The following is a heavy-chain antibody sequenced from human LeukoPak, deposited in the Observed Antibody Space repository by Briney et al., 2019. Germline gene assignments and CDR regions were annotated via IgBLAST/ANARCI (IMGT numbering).Heavy chain of an antibody. Sequence: PGGSLRLSCAASGFTFSSYEMNWVRQAPGKGLEWVSYISSSGSTIYYADSVKGRFTISRDNAKNSLYLQMNSLRAEDTAVYYCARGQEGITMVRGGPQYYYYMDVWGKGTTVTISS. CDR1: GFTFSSYE. D-gene: IGHD3-10*01. J-gene: IGHJ6*03. V-gene: IGHV3-48*03. CDR2: ISSSGSTI. CDR3: ARGQEGITMVRGGPQYYYYMDV.